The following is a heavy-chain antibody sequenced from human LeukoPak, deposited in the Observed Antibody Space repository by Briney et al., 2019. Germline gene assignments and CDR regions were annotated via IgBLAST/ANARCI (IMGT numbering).Heavy chain of an antibody. V-gene: IGHV3-23*01. CDR2: ISGSGGRT. CDR3: AKGIGEYYFDY. Sequence: GGSLRLSCAASGFTFSSYAMSWVRQAPGKGREWGSAISGSGGRTYYADSVKGWFTISRDNSKKTLYLQMNSMRAEDTAVYYCAKGIGEYYFDYWGQGTLVTASS. D-gene: IGHD3-10*01. CDR1: GFTFSSYA. J-gene: IGHJ4*02.